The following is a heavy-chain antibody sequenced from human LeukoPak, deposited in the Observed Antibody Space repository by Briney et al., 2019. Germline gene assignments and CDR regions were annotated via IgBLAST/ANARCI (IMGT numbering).Heavy chain of an antibody. CDR3: ARGYDYVWGSYRFSYYFDY. Sequence: GASVKVSCKASGYTFTGYYMHWVRQAPGQGLEWMGWINPNSGGTNYAQKFQGRVTMTRDTSISTAYMELSRLRSDDTAVYYCARGYDYVWGSYRFSYYFDYWGQGTLVTVSS. V-gene: IGHV1-2*02. CDR2: INPNSGGT. J-gene: IGHJ4*02. CDR1: GYTFTGYY. D-gene: IGHD3-16*02.